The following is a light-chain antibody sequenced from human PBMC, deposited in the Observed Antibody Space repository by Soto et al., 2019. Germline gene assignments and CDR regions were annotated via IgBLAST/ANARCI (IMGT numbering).Light chain of an antibody. J-gene: IGKJ1*01. CDR3: QQYYTTPPWT. Sequence: DTVMTQSPDSLAVSLGERATINCKSSQSVLYSSNNKNYLAWYQQKPGQPPKLLIYWASTRESGVPDRFSGSGSSTDFTLTISSLQAEDVAVYYCQQYYTTPPWTFGQGTKVEIK. CDR1: QSVLYSSNNKNY. CDR2: WAS. V-gene: IGKV4-1*01.